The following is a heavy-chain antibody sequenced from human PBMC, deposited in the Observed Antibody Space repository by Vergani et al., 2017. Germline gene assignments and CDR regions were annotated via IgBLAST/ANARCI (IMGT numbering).Heavy chain of an antibody. V-gene: IGHV1-69*04. Sequence: QVQLVQSGAEVKKPGSSVKVSCKASGGTFSSYAISWVRQAPGQGLEWMGRIIPILGIANYAQKFQGRVTITADKSTSTAYMELSSLRSEDTALYYCARNQLQYRELFDYWGQGTLVTVSS. D-gene: IGHD4-11*01. CDR1: GGTFSSYA. J-gene: IGHJ4*02. CDR2: IIPILGIA. CDR3: ARNQLQYRELFDY.